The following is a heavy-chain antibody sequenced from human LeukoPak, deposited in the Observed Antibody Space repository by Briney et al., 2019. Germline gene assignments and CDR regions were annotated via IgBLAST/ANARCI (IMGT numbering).Heavy chain of an antibody. V-gene: IGHV1-24*01. J-gene: IGHJ4*02. D-gene: IGHD3-3*01. CDR2: FDPEDGET. CDR3: ATVSYDFWSGYFFHY. Sequence: ASVKVSCKVSGYTLTELSMHWVRQAPGKGLEWMGGFDPEDGETIYAQKFQGRVSMTEDTSTDTAYMELSSLRSEDTAVYYCATVSYDFWSGYFFHYWGQGTLVTVSS. CDR1: GYTLTELS.